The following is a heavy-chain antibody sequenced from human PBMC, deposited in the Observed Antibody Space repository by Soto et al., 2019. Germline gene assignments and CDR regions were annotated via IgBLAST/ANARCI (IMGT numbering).Heavy chain of an antibody. CDR1: GGSFSGYY. Sequence: PSETLSLTCAVYGGSFSGYYLSWIRQPPGKGLEWIGEINHSGSTNYNPSLKSRVTISVDTSKNQFSLKLSSVTAADTAVYYCARGSPYYYDSSGYSPARWFDPWGQGTLVTVSS. CDR3: ARGSPYYYDSSGYSPARWFDP. D-gene: IGHD3-22*01. V-gene: IGHV4-34*01. J-gene: IGHJ5*02. CDR2: INHSGST.